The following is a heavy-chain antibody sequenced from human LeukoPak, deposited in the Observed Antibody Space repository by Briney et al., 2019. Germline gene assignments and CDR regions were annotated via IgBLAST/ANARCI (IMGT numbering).Heavy chain of an antibody. Sequence: SSETLSLTCAVYGGSFSGYYWSWIRQPPGKGLEWIGEINHSGSTNYNPSLKSRVTISVDTSKNQFSLKLSSVTAADTAVYYCARGRTVVPAARPHDYWGQGTLVTVSS. CDR3: ARGRTVVPAARPHDY. CDR2: INHSGST. D-gene: IGHD2-2*02. J-gene: IGHJ4*02. V-gene: IGHV4-34*01. CDR1: GGSFSGYY.